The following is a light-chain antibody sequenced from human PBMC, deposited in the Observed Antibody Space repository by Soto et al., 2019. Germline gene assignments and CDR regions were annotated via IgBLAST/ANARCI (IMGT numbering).Light chain of an antibody. CDR3: CSYAGSYTRV. CDR1: SSDVGTYNY. J-gene: IGLJ3*02. CDR2: DVS. V-gene: IGLV2-11*01. Sequence: QSVLTQPRSVSGSPGQSVTISCTGTSSDVGTYNYVSWYQQHPGKAPKLMIYDVSKRPSGVPDRFSGSKSGNTASLTISGLQAEDEADYYCCSYAGSYTRVFGGGTKLTVL.